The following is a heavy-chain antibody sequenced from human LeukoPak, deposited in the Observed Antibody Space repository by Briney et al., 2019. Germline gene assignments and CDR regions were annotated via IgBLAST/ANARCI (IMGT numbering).Heavy chain of an antibody. CDR3: ARVDIAAAGLDY. J-gene: IGHJ4*02. CDR1: GGSFNDYY. Sequence: SETLSLTCAVYGGSFNDYYWIWIRQPPGKGLEWIGEIKPSGRTNYNPSLESRVTISVDTSKNQFSLKLSSVTAADTAVYYCARVDIAAAGLDYWGQGTLVTVSS. D-gene: IGHD6-13*01. CDR2: IKPSGRT. V-gene: IGHV4-34*01.